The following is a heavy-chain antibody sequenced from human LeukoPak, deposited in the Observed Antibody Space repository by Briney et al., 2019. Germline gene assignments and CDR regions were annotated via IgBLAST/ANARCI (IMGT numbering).Heavy chain of an antibody. CDR2: INPSGGST. CDR1: GYTFTGYY. D-gene: IGHD2-15*01. J-gene: IGHJ4*02. V-gene: IGHV1-46*01. Sequence: ASVKVSCKASGYTFTGYYMHWVRQAPGQGLEWMGIINPSGGSTSYAQKFQGRVTMTRDTSTSTVYMELSSLRSEDTAVYYCAREGEFDCSGGSCYYFDYWGQGTLVTVSS. CDR3: AREGEFDCSGGSCYYFDY.